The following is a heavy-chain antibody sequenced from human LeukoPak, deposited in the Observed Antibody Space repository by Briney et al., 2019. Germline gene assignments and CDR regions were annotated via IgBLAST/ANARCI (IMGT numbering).Heavy chain of an antibody. CDR1: GYSFTTYW. Sequence: GESLKISCKGSGYSFTTYWIGWVRQMPGKGLEWMGIIYPSDSDTRYSPSFQGQVTISADKSISTAYLQWSSLKASDTAIYYCASEYCSGGNCYFDYWGQGTLVTVSS. V-gene: IGHV5-51*01. CDR2: IYPSDSDT. D-gene: IGHD2-15*01. CDR3: ASEYCSGGNCYFDY. J-gene: IGHJ4*02.